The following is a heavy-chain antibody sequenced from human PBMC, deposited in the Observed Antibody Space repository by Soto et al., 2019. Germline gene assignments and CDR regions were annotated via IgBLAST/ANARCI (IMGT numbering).Heavy chain of an antibody. J-gene: IGHJ4*02. CDR2: IHYSGST. V-gene: IGHV4-31*03. CDR3: ARGEVLPAASLDY. Sequence: PSETLSLTCTVSGGSISSGGYYWSWIRQRPGKGLEWIGDIHYSGSTFYNPSLKSRVTISVDTSENQFSLKLSSMTAADTAVYYCARGEVLPAASLDYWGQGTLVT. D-gene: IGHD2-2*01. CDR1: GGSISSGGYY.